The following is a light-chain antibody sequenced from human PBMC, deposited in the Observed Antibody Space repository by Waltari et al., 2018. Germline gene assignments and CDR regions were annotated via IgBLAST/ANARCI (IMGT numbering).Light chain of an antibody. V-gene: IGLV3-21*04. CDR3: QVWDANNDPGV. Sequence: SYVLTQPPPVSVAPGKTARITCGGTNIGTKSVHWYQQKPCQATILVIPYDSDRPSEIPEGFSGSNSGNTATLTVSRVEAADEADYYCQVWDANNDPGVFGTGTEVTVL. J-gene: IGLJ1*01. CDR2: YDS. CDR1: NIGTKS.